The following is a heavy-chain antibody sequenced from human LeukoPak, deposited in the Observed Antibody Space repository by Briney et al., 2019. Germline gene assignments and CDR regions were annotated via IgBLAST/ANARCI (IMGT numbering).Heavy chain of an antibody. V-gene: IGHV4-39*07. J-gene: IGHJ4*02. CDR2: IYYNGST. D-gene: IGHD3-10*01. Sequence: SETLSLTCTVSGDSISSGSYYWGWIRQPPGKGLEWIGSIYYNGSTYYNPSLKSRVTISVDTSKNQFSLRLSSVTAADTAVYYCANAGEYGEYWGQGTLVTVSS. CDR3: ANAGEYGEY. CDR1: GDSISSGSYY.